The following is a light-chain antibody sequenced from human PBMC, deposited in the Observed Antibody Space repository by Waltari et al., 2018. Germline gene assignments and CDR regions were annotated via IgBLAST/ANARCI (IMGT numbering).Light chain of an antibody. CDR3: CSFASRIGV. CDR1: SRDVGSYNF. V-gene: IGLV2-23*01. Sequence: QSALTQPASVSGSPGPSITISCTGTSRDVGSYNFVSWYQQHPGKAPKLIISEDTKRPSGVSNRFSGSKACNTASLTSSGLQADDEADYYCCSFASRIGVFGGGTKVTVL. J-gene: IGLJ2*01. CDR2: EDT.